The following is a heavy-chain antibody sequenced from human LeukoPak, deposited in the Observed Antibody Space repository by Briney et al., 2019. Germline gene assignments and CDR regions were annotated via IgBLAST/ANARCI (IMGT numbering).Heavy chain of an antibody. CDR1: GFTFSSYT. D-gene: IGHD7-27*01. CDR2: ITTSDGNT. V-gene: IGHV3-23*01. Sequence: GGSLRLSCAASGFTFSSYTMSWVRQAPGKGLEWVSTITTSDGNTYYADSVKGRFTVSRDNSKNTLYLQMSSLRAEDTAVYYCAKDGGLWVSAHWGDSWGRGTLVTVSS. CDR3: AKDGGLWVSAHWGDS. J-gene: IGHJ4*02.